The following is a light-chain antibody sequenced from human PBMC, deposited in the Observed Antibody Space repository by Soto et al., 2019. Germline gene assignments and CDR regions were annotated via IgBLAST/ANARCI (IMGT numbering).Light chain of an antibody. CDR3: QQFGSPPWT. CDR1: QSVSSSY. V-gene: IGKV3-20*01. J-gene: IGKJ1*01. CDR2: GAS. Sequence: EIVLTQSPGTLYLSPGERATLSCRASQSVSSSYLAWYQQKPGQTPRLLIYGASTRATGVPDRFIGSGSGTDFTLTISRLEPEDFAVYYCQQFGSPPWTFGQGTMVEIK.